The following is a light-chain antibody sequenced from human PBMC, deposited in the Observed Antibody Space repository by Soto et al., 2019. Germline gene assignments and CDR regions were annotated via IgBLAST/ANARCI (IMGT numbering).Light chain of an antibody. CDR3: QSSDSSLSAV. Sequence: QPVLTQPPSVSGAPGQRVTISCTGGSSNIGAGYDVHWYQQLPGTAPKLLISGNNNRPSGVPDRFSGSKSGTSASLAINGLQAEDEADYYCQSSDSSLSAVFGTGTKLTVL. J-gene: IGLJ1*01. V-gene: IGLV1-40*01. CDR1: SSNIGAGYD. CDR2: GNN.